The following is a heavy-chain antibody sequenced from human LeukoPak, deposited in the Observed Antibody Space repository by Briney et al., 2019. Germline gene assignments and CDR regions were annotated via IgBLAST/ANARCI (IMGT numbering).Heavy chain of an antibody. CDR1: GFTFSRYW. D-gene: IGHD3-22*01. CDR3: AGEDYYYDSSGYPRD. J-gene: IGHJ4*02. CDR2: IKQDGSEK. V-gene: IGHV3-7*01. Sequence: GTSLRLSCVASGFTFSRYWMSWVRQAPGKGLEWVANIKQDGSEKHYVDSVKGRFTISRDNAKNSLYLQMNSLGAEDTAVYYCAGEDYYYDSSGYPRDWGQGTLVTVSS.